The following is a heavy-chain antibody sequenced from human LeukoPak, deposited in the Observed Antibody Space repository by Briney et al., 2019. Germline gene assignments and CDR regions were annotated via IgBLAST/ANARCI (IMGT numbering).Heavy chain of an antibody. J-gene: IGHJ4*02. D-gene: IGHD2-21*02. Sequence: PGGSLRLSCAASGFTFSSYSTNWVRQAPGKGLEWVSYISSSSSTIYYADSVKGRFTISRDNAKNSLYLQMNSLRAEDTAVYYCARDIGSDSRGYWGQGTLVTVSS. V-gene: IGHV3-48*01. CDR3: ARDIGSDSRGY. CDR1: GFTFSSYS. CDR2: ISSSSSTI.